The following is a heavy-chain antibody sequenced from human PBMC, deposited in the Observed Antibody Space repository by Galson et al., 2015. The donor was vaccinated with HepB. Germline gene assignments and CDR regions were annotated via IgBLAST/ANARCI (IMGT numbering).Heavy chain of an antibody. V-gene: IGHV5-51*01. CDR3: ATIGGTVGDPFDS. CDR1: GYSFTSYW. D-gene: IGHD3-16*01. J-gene: IGHJ4*02. CDR2: IYPADSEV. Sequence: QSGAEVKKPGESLKISCKGYGYSFTSYWIGWVRQVPGKGLEWMGIIYPADSEVRYSPSFQGQVTISADKSISTAYLQWSSLEAADTAIYFCATIGGTVGDPFDSWGQGTLVTVSS.